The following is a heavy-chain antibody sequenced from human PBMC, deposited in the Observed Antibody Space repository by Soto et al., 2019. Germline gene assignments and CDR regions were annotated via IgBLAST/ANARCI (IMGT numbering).Heavy chain of an antibody. J-gene: IGHJ5*02. CDR1: GGSISSGGYY. CDR3: AIRFGEFTNWFDP. CDR2: IYYSGST. V-gene: IGHV4-31*03. Sequence: TLSLTCTVSGGSISSGGYYWSWIRQHPGKGLEWIGYIYYSGSTYYNPSLKSRVTISVDTSKNQFSLKLSSVTAADTAVYYCAIRFGEFTNWFDPWGQGTLVTVSS. D-gene: IGHD3-10*01.